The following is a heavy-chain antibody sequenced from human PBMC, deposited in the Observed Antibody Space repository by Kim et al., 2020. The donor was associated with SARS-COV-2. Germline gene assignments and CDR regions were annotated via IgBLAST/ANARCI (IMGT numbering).Heavy chain of an antibody. V-gene: IGHV4-39*01. D-gene: IGHD5-18*01. Sequence: SETLSLTCTVSGGSISSSSYYWGWIRQPPGKGLEWIGSIYYSGSTYYNPSLKSRVTISVDTSKNQFSLKLSSVTAADTAVYYCARHESGYSYGKGRYYYMDVWGKGTTVTVSS. J-gene: IGHJ6*03. CDR1: GGSISSSSYY. CDR3: ARHESGYSYGKGRYYYMDV. CDR2: IYYSGST.